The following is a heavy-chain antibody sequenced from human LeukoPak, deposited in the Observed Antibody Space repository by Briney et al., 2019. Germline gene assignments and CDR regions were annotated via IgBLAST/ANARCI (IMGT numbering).Heavy chain of an antibody. Sequence: GESLQISCKGSGYSFTNYWIGWVRQMPGKGLEWMGIIYPGDSDTRYSPSFQGQVTISADKSISTAYLQWSSLKASDTAMYYCARLGTSEIVGATTDYFDYWGQGTLVTVSS. CDR2: IYPGDSDT. CDR3: ARLGTSEIVGATTDYFDY. CDR1: GYSFTNYW. V-gene: IGHV5-51*01. J-gene: IGHJ4*02. D-gene: IGHD1-26*01.